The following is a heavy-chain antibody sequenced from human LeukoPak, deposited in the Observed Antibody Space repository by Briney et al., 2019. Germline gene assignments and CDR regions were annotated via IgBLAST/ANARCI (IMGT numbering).Heavy chain of an antibody. Sequence: GSLRLSCATSGVTFNRNVMSWVRQPPGKGLEWIGSMYYSGTTYYNPSLKSRVTISVDTSKNQFSLKLSSVTAADTAVYYCARSTQGIAYWGQGTLVTVSS. CDR2: MYYSGTT. V-gene: IGHV4-39*01. J-gene: IGHJ4*02. CDR1: GVTFNRNV. CDR3: ARSTQGIAY.